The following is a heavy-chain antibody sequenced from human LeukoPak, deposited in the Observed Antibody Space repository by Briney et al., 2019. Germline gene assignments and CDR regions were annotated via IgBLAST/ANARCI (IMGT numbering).Heavy chain of an antibody. D-gene: IGHD1-26*01. V-gene: IGHV3-15*01. CDR1: GFPLSNAC. CDR2: IKSKTAGGSI. Sequence: GGSLRLSCAASGFPLSNACMTCVRQAPGKGLEWVGRIKSKTAGGSIDYAAPVKGRFTISRDDSKNTLYLQMNSLKTEDTAVHYCTTGESMVGSTIHIRWADWGQGTLVTVSS. CDR3: TTGESMVGSTIHIRWAD. J-gene: IGHJ4*02.